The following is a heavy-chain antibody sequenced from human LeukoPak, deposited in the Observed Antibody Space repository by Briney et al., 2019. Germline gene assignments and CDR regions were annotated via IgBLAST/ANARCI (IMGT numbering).Heavy chain of an antibody. CDR3: ARIVGAFGGGPGSWFDP. J-gene: IGHJ5*02. CDR1: GYTFTSYG. D-gene: IGHD1-26*01. Sequence: GASVKVSCKASGYTFTSYGISWVRQAPGQGLEWMGWISAYNGNTNYAQKLQGRVTMTTDTSTSTAYMELRSLRSDDTAVYYCARIVGAFGGGPGSWFDPWGQGTLVTVSS. CDR2: ISAYNGNT. V-gene: IGHV1-18*01.